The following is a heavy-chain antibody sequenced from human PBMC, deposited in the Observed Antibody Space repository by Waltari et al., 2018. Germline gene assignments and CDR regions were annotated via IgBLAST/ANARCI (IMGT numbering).Heavy chain of an antibody. J-gene: IGHJ3*02. CDR3: VLGYCSGGSCYPPFDI. Sequence: QVQLQQWGEGWLKLRETWSPTGAVYGGPSSGYYWTGTRQPPGKGLGWIGEINHIGSTNYNPSLKSRVTISVDTSKNQFSLKLSSVTAADTAVYYCVLGYCSGGSCYPPFDIWGQGTMVTVSS. V-gene: IGHV4-34*01. D-gene: IGHD2-15*01. CDR2: INHIGST. CDR1: GGPSSGYY.